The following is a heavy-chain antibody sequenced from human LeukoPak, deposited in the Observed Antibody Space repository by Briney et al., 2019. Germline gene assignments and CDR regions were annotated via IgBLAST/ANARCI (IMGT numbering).Heavy chain of an antibody. J-gene: IGHJ4*02. CDR1: GFTFSDYS. V-gene: IGHV3-21*05. D-gene: IGHD3-16*02. CDR3: ARGRGLSYYYFDY. CDR2: ISSRSSYI. Sequence: GGSLRLSCAASGFTFSDYSMNWVRQAPGKGLEWVSFISSRSSYIYYADSVKGRFTISRDNAKNSLYLQMNSLRAEDTAVYYCARGRGLSYYYFDYWGQGTLVTVSS.